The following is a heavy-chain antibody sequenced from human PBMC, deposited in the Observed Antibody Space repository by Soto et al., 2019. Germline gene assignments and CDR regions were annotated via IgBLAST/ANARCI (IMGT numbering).Heavy chain of an antibody. V-gene: IGHV4-34*01. Sequence: SETLSLTCAVYGGSFSGYYWSWIRQPPGKGLEWIGEINHSGSTNYNPSLKSRVTISVDTSKNQFSLKRSSVTAADTAVYYCARGRIVLMVYAIPGYYGMDVWGQGTTVTVSS. D-gene: IGHD2-8*01. CDR3: ARGRIVLMVYAIPGYYGMDV. J-gene: IGHJ6*02. CDR1: GGSFSGYY. CDR2: INHSGST.